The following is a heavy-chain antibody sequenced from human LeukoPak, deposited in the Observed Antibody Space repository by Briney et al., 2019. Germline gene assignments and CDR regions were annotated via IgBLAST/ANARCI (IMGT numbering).Heavy chain of an antibody. D-gene: IGHD2-2*02. CDR3: ASLGDIVVVPAAINGFDP. J-gene: IGHJ5*02. V-gene: IGHV4-34*01. CDR1: GGSFSGYC. CDR2: INHSGST. Sequence: SETLSLTCAVYGGSFSGYCWSWIRQPPGKGLEWIGEINHSGSTNYNPSLKSRVTISVDTSKNQFSLKLSSVTAADTAVYYCASLGDIVVVPAAINGFDPWGQGTLVTVSS.